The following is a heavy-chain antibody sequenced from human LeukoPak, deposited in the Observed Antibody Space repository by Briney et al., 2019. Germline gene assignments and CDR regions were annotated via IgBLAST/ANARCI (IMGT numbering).Heavy chain of an antibody. V-gene: IGHV3-64*01. CDR2: VTNNGGST. CDR3: ARHNAYSGYDF. D-gene: IGHD5-12*01. J-gene: IGHJ4*02. Sequence: GGSLRLSCAASGFTFSNYAMHWVRQTPGKGLEYVSSVTNNGGSTFYANSVKGRFTITRDNSKNTLFLQMGSLKPEDMAVYYCARHNAYSGYDFWGRGTLVTVSS. CDR1: GFTFSNYA.